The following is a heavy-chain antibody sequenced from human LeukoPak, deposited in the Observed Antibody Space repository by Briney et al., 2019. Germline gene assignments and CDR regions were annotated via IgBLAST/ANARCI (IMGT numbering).Heavy chain of an antibody. V-gene: IGHV3-9*01. CDR2: ITWNSGYK. D-gene: IGHD4-23*01. CDR1: GFTFEHYG. Sequence: PGGSLRLSCAASGFTFEHYGMHWVRQVPGKGLEWVSYITWNSGYKGYADSVRGRFATSRDNAKRSLHLQMNSLTGDDTAFYYCAKASDYGGNEFDFWGQGALVTVSS. CDR3: AKASDYGGNEFDF. J-gene: IGHJ5*01.